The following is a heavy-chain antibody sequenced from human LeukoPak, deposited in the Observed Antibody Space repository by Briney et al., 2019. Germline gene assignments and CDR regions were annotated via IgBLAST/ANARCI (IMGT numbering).Heavy chain of an antibody. CDR2: ISLSGRT. V-gene: IGHV4-4*02. Sequence: TLSLPCDVSGGSISRTNWWSWVRQSPGQGLEWIGEISLSGRTNYNPSLQSRVTMSLDESKNQLSLDLASVTAADTAVYYCSRESGAFSPFGYWGQGTLVTVHS. CDR3: SRESGAFSPFGY. D-gene: IGHD1-26*01. CDR1: GGSISRTNW. J-gene: IGHJ4*02.